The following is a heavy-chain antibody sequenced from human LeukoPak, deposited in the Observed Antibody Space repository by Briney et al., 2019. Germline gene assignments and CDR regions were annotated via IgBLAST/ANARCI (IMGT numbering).Heavy chain of an antibody. Sequence: PSETLSLTCTVSGGSISSYYWSWIRQPAGKGLEWIGRIYTSGSTNYNPSLKSRVTMSVDTSKNQFSLKLSSVTAADTAVYYCARDSPPDIYCSSTSCSRGNWFDPWGQGTLVTVSS. V-gene: IGHV4-4*07. D-gene: IGHD2-2*01. CDR1: GGSISSYY. CDR3: ARDSPPDIYCSSTSCSRGNWFDP. J-gene: IGHJ5*02. CDR2: IYTSGST.